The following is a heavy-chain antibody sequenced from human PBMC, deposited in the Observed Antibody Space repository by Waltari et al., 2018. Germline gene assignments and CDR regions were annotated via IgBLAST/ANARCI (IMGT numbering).Heavy chain of an antibody. J-gene: IGHJ6*03. D-gene: IGHD1-26*01. Sequence: QVQLVQSGAEVKKPGSSVKVSCKASGGTFSSYAISWVRQAPGQGLEWMGGIIPIFGTANYAQKFQGRVTITADKSTSTAYMELSSLRSEDTAVYYCARVLGVGATTPYYYYYYMDVWGKGTTVTVSS. V-gene: IGHV1-69*14. CDR3: ARVLGVGATTPYYYYYYMDV. CDR1: GGTFSSYA. CDR2: IIPIFGTA.